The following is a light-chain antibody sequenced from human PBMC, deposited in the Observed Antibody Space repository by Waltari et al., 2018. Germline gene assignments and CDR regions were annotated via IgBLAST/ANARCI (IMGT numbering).Light chain of an antibody. CDR1: RSISTY. CDR3: QHRATWPLT. Sequence: EIVLTQSPATLSLSPGERPTLSCRASRSISTYLAWYQQKPGQPPRLLIYDASKRATDIPARFSGSGSGTDFTLAISSLEPEDFAVYYCQHRATWPLTFGGGTKVEIK. J-gene: IGKJ4*01. V-gene: IGKV3-11*01. CDR2: DAS.